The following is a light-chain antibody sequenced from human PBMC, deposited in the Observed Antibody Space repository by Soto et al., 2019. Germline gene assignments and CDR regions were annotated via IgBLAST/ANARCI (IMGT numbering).Light chain of an antibody. CDR3: QQSGDTPT. CDR1: QTINSNF. J-gene: IGKJ1*01. V-gene: IGKV3-20*01. CDR2: GVS. Sequence: EVVLTQSPGTLSLSPGERATLYCRSSQTINSNFLAWYQQKPGQAPRLLIYGVSNRATGIPDRFSGSGSGTDITLTIGRLEPEDFAVYYCQQSGDTPTFGQGTKVDIK.